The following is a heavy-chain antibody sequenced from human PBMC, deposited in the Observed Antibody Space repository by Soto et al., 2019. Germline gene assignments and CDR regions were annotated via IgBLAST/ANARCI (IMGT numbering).Heavy chain of an antibody. CDR1: GGTFGSYA. Sequence: QVQLVQSGAEVKKPGSSVKVSCKASGGTFGSYAISWVRQAPGQGLEWIRGIIPIPGTANYAKKFQGRVTIAADESTITAYMGLISLRSEETALYYCASSQGSSHSLDIYYYYYYGMDVWGQGTTVTVSS. CDR2: IIPIPGTA. D-gene: IGHD2-2*01. J-gene: IGHJ6*02. V-gene: IGHV1-69*01. CDR3: ASSQGSSHSLDIYYYYYYGMDV.